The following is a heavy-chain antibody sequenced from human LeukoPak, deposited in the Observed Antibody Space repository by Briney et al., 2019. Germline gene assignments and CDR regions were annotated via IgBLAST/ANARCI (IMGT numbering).Heavy chain of an antibody. Sequence: SETLSLTCTVSGGSISSGGYYWSWIRQHPGKGLEWIGYIYYSGSSYYNPSLKSRVTISVDTSKNQFSLKLSSVTAADTAVYYCAREKQTGWSDYWGQGTLVTVSS. CDR2: IYYSGSS. D-gene: IGHD1-1*01. CDR3: AREKQTGWSDY. CDR1: GGSISSGGYY. J-gene: IGHJ4*02. V-gene: IGHV4-31*03.